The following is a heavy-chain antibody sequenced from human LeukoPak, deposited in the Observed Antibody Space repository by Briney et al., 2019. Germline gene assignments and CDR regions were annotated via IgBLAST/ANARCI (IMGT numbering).Heavy chain of an antibody. V-gene: IGHV4-39*07. Sequence: PSETLSLTCTVSGGSISSSSYYWGWIRQPPGKGLEWIGSIYYSGSTYYNPSLKSRVTISVDTSKNQFSLRLSSVTAADTAVYYCARGGARGYYYYYMDVWGKGTTVTVSS. CDR3: ARGGARGYYYYYMDV. CDR1: GGSISSSSYY. J-gene: IGHJ6*03. D-gene: IGHD4/OR15-4a*01. CDR2: IYYSGST.